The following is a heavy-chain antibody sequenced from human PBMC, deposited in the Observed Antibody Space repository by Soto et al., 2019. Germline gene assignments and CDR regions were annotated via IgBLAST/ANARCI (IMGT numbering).Heavy chain of an antibody. J-gene: IGHJ4*02. CDR3: ARARGITIFGVVRWGGFDY. Sequence: QVQLVQSGAEVKKPGASVKVSCKASGYTFTSYYMHWVRQAPGQGLEWMGIINPSGGSTSYAQKILGRVTMTRDTPAXXVXLELSSLRSEDTAVYYCARARGITIFGVVRWGGFDYWGQGTLVTVSS. CDR2: INPSGGST. D-gene: IGHD3-3*01. V-gene: IGHV1-46*01. CDR1: GYTFTSYY.